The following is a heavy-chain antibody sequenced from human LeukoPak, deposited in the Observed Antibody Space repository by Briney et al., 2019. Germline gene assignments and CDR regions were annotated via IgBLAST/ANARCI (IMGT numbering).Heavy chain of an antibody. CDR1: GFTFSGYW. CDR3: ARALAGTRNAFDI. Sequence: GGSLRLSCAASGFTFSGYWMHWVRQAPGRGLVWVSRVYSDGSTTSYADSVKGRFTISRDNAKNTLYLQMNSLRVEDTAVYYCARALAGTRNAFDIWGQGTMVTVSS. V-gene: IGHV3-74*01. CDR2: VYSDGSTT. D-gene: IGHD6-19*01. J-gene: IGHJ3*02.